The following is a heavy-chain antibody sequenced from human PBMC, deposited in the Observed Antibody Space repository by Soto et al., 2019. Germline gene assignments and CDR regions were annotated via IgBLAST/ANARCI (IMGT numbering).Heavy chain of an antibody. D-gene: IGHD1-26*01. V-gene: IGHV4-38-2*02. CDR2: IYHSGST. Sequence: NPSETLSLTCAVSGYSISSGYYWGWIRQPPGKGLEWIGSIYHSGSTYYNPSLKSRVTISVYTAKNQFSLKLSYVTAADTAVYYCARDLLYRTDYWGQGTLVTVSS. CDR1: GYSISSGYY. J-gene: IGHJ4*02. CDR3: ARDLLYRTDY.